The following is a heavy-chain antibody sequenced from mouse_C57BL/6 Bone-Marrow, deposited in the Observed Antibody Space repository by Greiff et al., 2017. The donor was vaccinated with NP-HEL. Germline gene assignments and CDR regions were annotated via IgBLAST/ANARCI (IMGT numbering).Heavy chain of an antibody. CDR2: IDPSDSYT. J-gene: IGHJ2*01. Sequence: VQLQQPGAELVRPGTSVKLSCKASGYTFTSYWMHWVKQRPGQGLEWIGVIDPSDSYTNYNQKFKGKATLTVDTSSSTAYMQLSSLTSEDSAVYDCAHYYGSSLFDYWGQGTTLTVSS. V-gene: IGHV1-59*01. CDR1: GYTFTSYW. CDR3: AHYYGSSLFDY. D-gene: IGHD1-1*01.